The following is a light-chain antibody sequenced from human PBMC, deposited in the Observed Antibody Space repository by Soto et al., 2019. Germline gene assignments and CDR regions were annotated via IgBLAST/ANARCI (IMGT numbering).Light chain of an antibody. Sequence: QSALTQAPSASGTPGQRVTISCSGSISNIGSNTVNWYQQLPGTAPKLLMYTNNQRPSGVPDRFSGSKSGTSASLAISGLQSEDEATYYCAAWDDSLNGWVFGGGTKVTVL. CDR1: ISNIGSNT. CDR2: TNN. CDR3: AAWDDSLNGWV. J-gene: IGLJ3*02. V-gene: IGLV1-44*01.